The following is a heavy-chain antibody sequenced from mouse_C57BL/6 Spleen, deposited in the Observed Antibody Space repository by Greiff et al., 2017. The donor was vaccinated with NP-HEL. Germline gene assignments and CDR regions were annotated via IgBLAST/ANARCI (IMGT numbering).Heavy chain of an antibody. J-gene: IGHJ3*01. CDR3: ANWDPWFAY. V-gene: IGHV1-82*01. CDR1: GYAFSSSW. Sequence: VQLQESGPELVKPGASVKISCKASGYAFSSSWMNWVKQRPGKGLEWIGRIYPGDGDTNYNGKFKGKATLTADKSSSTAYMQLSSLTSEDSAVYFCANWDPWFAYWGQGTLVTVSA. CDR2: IYPGDGDT. D-gene: IGHD4-1*01.